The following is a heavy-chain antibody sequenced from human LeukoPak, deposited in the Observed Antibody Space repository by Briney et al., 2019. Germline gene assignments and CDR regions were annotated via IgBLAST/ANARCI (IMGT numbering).Heavy chain of an antibody. D-gene: IGHD6-13*01. J-gene: IGHJ4*02. CDR3: ARGYSSSWYIVTPFDY. Sequence: SETLSLTCTVSGGSISSSSYYWGWIRQPPGKGLEWIGSIYYSGSTYYNPSLKSRVTISVDTSKNQFSLKLSSVTAADTAVYYCARGYSSSWYIVTPFDYWGQGTLVTVSS. CDR2: IYYSGST. V-gene: IGHV4-39*07. CDR1: GGSISSSSYY.